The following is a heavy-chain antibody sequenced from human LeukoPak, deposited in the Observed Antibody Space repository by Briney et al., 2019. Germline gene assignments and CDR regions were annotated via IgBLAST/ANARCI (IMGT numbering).Heavy chain of an antibody. CDR3: ARGPGSGYGGDFDY. CDR1: GDSVSSNSAA. J-gene: IGHJ4*02. D-gene: IGHD4-23*01. V-gene: IGHV6-1*01. CDR2: TYYRSKWYN. Sequence: SQTLSLTCAISGDSVSSNSAAWNWIRQSPSRGLEWLGRTYYRSKWYNDYAVSVKSRITINPDTSKNQFSLKLSSVTAADTAVYYCARGPGSGYGGDFDYWGQGTLVTVSS.